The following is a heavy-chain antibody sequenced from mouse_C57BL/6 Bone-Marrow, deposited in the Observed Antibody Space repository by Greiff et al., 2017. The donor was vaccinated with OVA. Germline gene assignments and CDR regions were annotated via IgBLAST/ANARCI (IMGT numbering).Heavy chain of an antibody. CDR3: ARRGNVRAHWYFDV. V-gene: IGHV5-6*02. J-gene: IGHJ1*03. CDR1: GFTFSSYG. CDR2: ISSGGSYT. D-gene: IGHD2-1*01. Sequence: EVKLVESGGDLVKPGGSLKLSCAASGFTFSSYGMSWVRQTPDKRLEWVATISSGGSYTYYPDSVKGRFTISRDNAKNTLYLQMSSLKSEDTAMYYCARRGNVRAHWYFDVWGTGTTVTVSS.